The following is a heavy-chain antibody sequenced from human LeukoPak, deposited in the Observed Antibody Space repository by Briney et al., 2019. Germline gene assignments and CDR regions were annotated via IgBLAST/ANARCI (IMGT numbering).Heavy chain of an antibody. CDR2: ISAYNGNT. D-gene: IGHD3-10*01. CDR1: GYTFTSYG. Sequence: ASVKVSCKASGYTFTSYGISWVRQAPGQGLEWMGWISAYNGNTNYAQKLQGRVTMTTDTSTSTAYMELRSLRSDDTAVYYCARGGKGYYGSGSPAEYFQHWGQGTLVTVSS. J-gene: IGHJ1*01. CDR3: ARGGKGYYGSGSPAEYFQH. V-gene: IGHV1-18*01.